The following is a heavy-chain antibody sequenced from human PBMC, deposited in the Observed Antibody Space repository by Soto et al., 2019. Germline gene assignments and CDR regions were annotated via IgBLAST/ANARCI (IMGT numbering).Heavy chain of an antibody. D-gene: IGHD3-10*01. CDR3: AHRVNMARGPYNYFGP. CDR1: GSSLTTGVG. V-gene: IGHV2-5*01. CDR2: IYWNDEK. Sequence: GSGPTLVNPTQTLTLTCSFSGSSLTTGVGVGWIRQPPGKALEWLAIIYWNDEKLYNPSLKTRLTITKDTSKNHVVLTVTDMDPVDTATYYCAHRVNMARGPYNYFGPWGQGTLSPS. J-gene: IGHJ5*02.